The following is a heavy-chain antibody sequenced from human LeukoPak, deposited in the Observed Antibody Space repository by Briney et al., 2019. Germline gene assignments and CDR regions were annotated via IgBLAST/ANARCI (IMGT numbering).Heavy chain of an antibody. CDR3: ARSPCDFWSNTCATFDY. D-gene: IGHD3-3*01. CDR1: AASISSTYHY. Sequence: SETLSLTCTASAASISSTYHYWGWIRQSPGRGLEWIGNIYYAGNTYYNPSLKSRLTMSVDTSKNQFSLRLSSVTAADTAVYYCARSPCDFWSNTCATFDYWGHGTLVTVSS. J-gene: IGHJ4*01. CDR2: IYYAGNT. V-gene: IGHV4-39*01.